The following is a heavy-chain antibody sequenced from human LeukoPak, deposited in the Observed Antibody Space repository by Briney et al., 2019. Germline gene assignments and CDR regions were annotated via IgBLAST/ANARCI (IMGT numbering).Heavy chain of an antibody. Sequence: SETLSLTCTVSGGSVSSGSYYWSWIRQPPGKGLECIGYIYYTGSTNYNPSLKSRVTISVDASKNQFSLKLSSLTAADTAVYYCARGSYVSYYYGMDVWGQGTTVTVSS. V-gene: IGHV4-61*01. J-gene: IGHJ6*02. CDR1: GGSVSSGSYY. CDR3: ARGSYVSYYYGMDV. D-gene: IGHD1-26*01. CDR2: IYYTGST.